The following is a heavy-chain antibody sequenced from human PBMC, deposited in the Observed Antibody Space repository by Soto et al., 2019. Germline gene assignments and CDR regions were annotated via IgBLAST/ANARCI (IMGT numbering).Heavy chain of an antibody. V-gene: IGHV3-7*01. J-gene: IGHJ6*02. CDR1: GFTFSDSW. Sequence: GGSLRLSCAASGFTFSDSWMDWVSQAPGKGPEWVADIKEDGSQKNYVDSVKGRLTISRDNAKNSLYLQMNSPRAEDTAVYYCASLGRHGWGQGTTGTVCS. D-gene: IGHD3-16*01. CDR3: ASLGRHG. CDR2: IKEDGSQK.